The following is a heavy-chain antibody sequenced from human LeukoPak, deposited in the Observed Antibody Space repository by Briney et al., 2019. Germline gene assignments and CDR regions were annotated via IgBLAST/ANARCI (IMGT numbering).Heavy chain of an antibody. CDR1: GFTFSSDA. Sequence: GGSLRLSSAASGFTFSSDAMSWVRQAPGEGVGWISYLSRSGITINYADSVKRRFTISRDDAKHSLYLQMNSLRAGDTAVYYCARSMVTNYFDYWGQGSLVTVSS. D-gene: IGHD2-21*02. CDR2: LSRSGITI. J-gene: IGHJ4*02. CDR3: ARSMVTNYFDY. V-gene: IGHV3-48*03.